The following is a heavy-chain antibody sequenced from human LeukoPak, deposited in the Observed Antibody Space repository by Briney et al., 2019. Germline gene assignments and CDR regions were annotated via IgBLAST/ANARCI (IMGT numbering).Heavy chain of an antibody. CDR3: AKRNGRVAGTGLFDY. D-gene: IGHD6-19*01. J-gene: IGHJ4*02. Sequence: GGSLRLSCAASGFTFSSYAMSWFRQAPGKGLEWVSAISGSGGSTYYADSVKGRFTISRDNSKNTLYLQMNSLRAEDTAVYYCAKRNGRVAGTGLFDYWAREPWSPSPQ. V-gene: IGHV3-23*01. CDR2: ISGSGGST. CDR1: GFTFSSYA.